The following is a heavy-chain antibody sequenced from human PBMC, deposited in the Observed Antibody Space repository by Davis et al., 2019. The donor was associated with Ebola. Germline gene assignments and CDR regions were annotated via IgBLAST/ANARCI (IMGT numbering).Heavy chain of an antibody. D-gene: IGHD2-2*01. V-gene: IGHV3-33*05. CDR1: GFTFSSYG. Sequence: GESLKISCAASGFTFSSYGMHWVRQAPGKGLEWVAVISYDGSNKYYADSVKGRFTISRDNSKNTLYLQMNSLRAEDTAVYYCAKGRGYCSSTSCQHFDYWGQGTLVTVSS. J-gene: IGHJ4*02. CDR2: ISYDGSNK. CDR3: AKGRGYCSSTSCQHFDY.